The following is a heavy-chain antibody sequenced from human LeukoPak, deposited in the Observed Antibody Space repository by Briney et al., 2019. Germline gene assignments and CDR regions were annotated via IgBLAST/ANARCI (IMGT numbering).Heavy chain of an antibody. CDR2: IYYSGST. CDR1: GGSISSSSYY. D-gene: IGHD1-7*01. Sequence: PSETLSLTCTVSGGSISSSSYYWGWIRQPPGKGLEWIGSIYYSGSTYYNPSLKSRVTISVDTSKNQFSLKLSSVTAADTAVYYCARLFRTRGYYFDYWGQGTLVTVSS. CDR3: ARLFRTRGYYFDY. V-gene: IGHV4-39*01. J-gene: IGHJ4*02.